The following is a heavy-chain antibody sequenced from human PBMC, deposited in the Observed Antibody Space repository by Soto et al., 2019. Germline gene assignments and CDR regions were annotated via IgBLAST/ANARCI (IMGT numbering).Heavy chain of an antibody. CDR2: IIPIFGTA. J-gene: IGHJ5*02. V-gene: IGHV1-69*01. Sequence: QVQLVQSGAEVKKPGSSVKFSCKASGGTFSSYAISWVRQAPGQGLEWMGGIIPIFGTAKYAQKFQGRVTITADESTSTACMELSSLRSEDTAVYYCARGVTMVRGASGYWFDTWGQGTLVTVSS. CDR1: GGTFSSYA. D-gene: IGHD3-10*01. CDR3: ARGVTMVRGASGYWFDT.